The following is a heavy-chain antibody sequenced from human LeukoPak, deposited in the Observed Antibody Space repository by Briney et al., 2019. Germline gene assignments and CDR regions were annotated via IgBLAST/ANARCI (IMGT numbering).Heavy chain of an antibody. CDR3: ARGRLGEFGHYYYYYMDV. CDR1: GDSSRITTFY. CDR2: IYYSGRT. V-gene: IGHV4-39*07. Sequence: PSETLSLTCTVSGDSSRITTFYWGWVRQTPEKGLEWIGSIYYSGRTQYKSSLKSRVLISIDTSKNQFSLKLSSVTAADTAVYYCARGRLGEFGHYYYYYMDVWGKGTTVTISS. D-gene: IGHD3-16*01. J-gene: IGHJ6*03.